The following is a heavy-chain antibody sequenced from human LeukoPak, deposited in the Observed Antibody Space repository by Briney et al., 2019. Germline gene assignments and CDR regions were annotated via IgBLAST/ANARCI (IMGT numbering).Heavy chain of an antibody. CDR3: VRPGASQKGKYAFDI. CDR1: GYRLTNYW. D-gene: IGHD1-26*01. CDR2: IYPGDSDT. J-gene: IGHJ3*02. Sequence: GESLKISCKGSGYRLTNYWIAWVRQMPGKGLEWMGIIYPGDSDTRYRPPFQGQVTFSADPSINTAYLQWSNLKASDSAMYYCVRPGASQKGKYAFDIWGQGTVVTVS. V-gene: IGHV5-51*01.